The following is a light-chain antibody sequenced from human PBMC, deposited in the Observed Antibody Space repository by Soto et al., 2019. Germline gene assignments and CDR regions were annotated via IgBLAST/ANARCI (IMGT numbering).Light chain of an antibody. V-gene: IGLV3-25*02. CDR3: QSADSSDTYYV. CDR1: ALPKQY. Sequence: SYELTQPPSVSVAPGQTAMITCSGDALPKQYAYWYQQKPGQAPVLVIYKDNERPSGIPERFSGSSSGTTVTLTISEVQAEDEADYYCQSADSSDTYYVFGTGTKLTVL. CDR2: KDN. J-gene: IGLJ1*01.